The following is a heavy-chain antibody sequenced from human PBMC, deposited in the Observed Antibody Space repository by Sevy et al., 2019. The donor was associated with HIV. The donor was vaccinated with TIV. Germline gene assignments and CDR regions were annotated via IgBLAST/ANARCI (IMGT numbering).Heavy chain of an antibody. CDR2: IKSEFDGGAI. CDR1: GFTFSSAW. Sequence: GGALRLSCTASGFTFSSAWMSWVRQAPGKGLEWVGRIKSEFDGGAIDYAAPVKGRFSISREDSKTTVYLQMNSLKTDDTAVYYCITDPAYRGYDEEVINYYFYGMDVWGQGTTVTVSS. D-gene: IGHD5-12*01. CDR3: ITDPAYRGYDEEVINYYFYGMDV. V-gene: IGHV3-15*01. J-gene: IGHJ6*02.